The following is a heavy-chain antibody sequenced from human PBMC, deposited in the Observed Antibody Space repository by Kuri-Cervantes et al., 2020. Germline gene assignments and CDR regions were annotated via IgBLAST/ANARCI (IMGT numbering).Heavy chain of an antibody. D-gene: IGHD6-13*01. J-gene: IGHJ4*02. CDR2: INHSGST. CDR1: GGSFSGYY. V-gene: IGHV4-34*01. CDR3: ARGGIEYSSSLYYFDY. Sequence: SETLSLTCAVYGGSFSGYYWSWIRQPPGKGLEWIGEINHSGSTNYNPSLKSRVTISVDTSKNQFSLKLCSVTAADTAVYYCARGGIEYSSSLYYFDYWGQGTLVTVSS.